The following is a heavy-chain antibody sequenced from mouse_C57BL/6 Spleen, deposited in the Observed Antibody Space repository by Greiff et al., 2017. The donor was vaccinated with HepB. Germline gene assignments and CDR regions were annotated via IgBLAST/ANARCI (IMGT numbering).Heavy chain of an antibody. CDR1: GYAFSSSW. D-gene: IGHD2-2*01. CDR3: ARGGGYDGNYYAMDY. J-gene: IGHJ4*01. CDR2: IYPGDGDT. Sequence: VKLMESGPELVKPGASVKISCKASGYAFSSSWMNWVKQRPGKGLEWIGRIYPGDGDTNYNGKFKGKATLTADKSSSTAYMQLSSLTSEDSAVYVCARGGGYDGNYYAMDYWGQGTSVTVSS. V-gene: IGHV1-82*01.